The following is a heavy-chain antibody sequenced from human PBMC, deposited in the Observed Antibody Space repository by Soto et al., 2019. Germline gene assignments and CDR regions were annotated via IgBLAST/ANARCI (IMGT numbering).Heavy chain of an antibody. V-gene: IGHV2-5*02. D-gene: IGHD2-21*02. CDR3: IQSRCGGDCLHSYASYYYYGMDV. CDR1: AFSLSTGGVG. CDR2: IYWDDDK. J-gene: IGHJ6*02. Sequence: SGPTLVNPTQPLTLTCTFSAFSLSTGGVGVGWIRQPPGKALEWLALIYWDDDKRYSPSLRSRLTITKDTSKNQVVLTMTNMDPVDTATYYCIQSRCGGDCLHSYASYYYYGMDVWGQGTTVPVSS.